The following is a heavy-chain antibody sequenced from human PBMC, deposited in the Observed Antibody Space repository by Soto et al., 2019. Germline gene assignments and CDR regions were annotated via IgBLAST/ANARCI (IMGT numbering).Heavy chain of an antibody. J-gene: IGHJ6*02. CDR2: KYYRSKWYN. V-gene: IGHV6-1*01. Sequence: PSQTLSLTCAISGDSVSSNSAAWNWIRQSPSRGLEWLGRKYYRSKWYNDYAVSVKSRITINPDTSKNQFSLQLNSVTPEDTAVYYCARFLYPSFDSSGYYYYGMDVWGQGTTVTVSS. D-gene: IGHD3-22*01. CDR3: ARFLYPSFDSSGYYYYGMDV. CDR1: GDSVSSNSAA.